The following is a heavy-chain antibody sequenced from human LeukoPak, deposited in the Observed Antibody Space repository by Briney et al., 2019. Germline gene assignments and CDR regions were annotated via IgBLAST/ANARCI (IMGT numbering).Heavy chain of an antibody. CDR3: ARVPVGVAAAGVITPLAFDI. V-gene: IGHV1-69*04. D-gene: IGHD6-13*01. J-gene: IGHJ3*02. Sequence: SVKVSCKASGGTFSSYAISWVRQAPGQGLEWMGRIIPILGIANYAQKFQGRVTITADKSTSTAYMELSSLRSEDTAVYYCARVPVGVAAAGVITPLAFDIWGQGTMVTVSS. CDR2: IIPILGIA. CDR1: GGTFSSYA.